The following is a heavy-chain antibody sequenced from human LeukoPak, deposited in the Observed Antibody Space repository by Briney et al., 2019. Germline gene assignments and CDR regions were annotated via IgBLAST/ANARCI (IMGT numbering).Heavy chain of an antibody. J-gene: IGHJ4*02. V-gene: IGHV1-69*06. CDR3: ARGYCSGGSCHFDY. Sequence: ASVKVSCKASGGTFSSYAISWVRQAPGQGLEWMGGIIPIFGKANYAQKFQGRVTITADKSTSTAHMELSSLRSEDTAVYYCARGYCSGGSCHFDYWGQGTLVTVSS. CDR1: GGTFSSYA. D-gene: IGHD2-15*01. CDR2: IIPIFGKA.